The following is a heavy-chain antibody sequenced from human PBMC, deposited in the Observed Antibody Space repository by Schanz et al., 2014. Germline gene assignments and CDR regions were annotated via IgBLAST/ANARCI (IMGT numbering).Heavy chain of an antibody. D-gene: IGHD2-2*01. J-gene: IGHJ4*02. V-gene: IGHV4-4*02. CDR2: SNHGRST. CDR3: ARAARRTRGVPLYFDY. Sequence: QVQLQESGPGLVKPSGTLSLTCAVSGGSISSRHWWSWVRQPQGKGLEWIAESNHGRSTIYNPSPKSRTTISVDTSTNKFSLKLRSWTAADTAVYYCARAARRTRGVPLYFDYWGQGTLVTVSS. CDR1: GGSISSRHW.